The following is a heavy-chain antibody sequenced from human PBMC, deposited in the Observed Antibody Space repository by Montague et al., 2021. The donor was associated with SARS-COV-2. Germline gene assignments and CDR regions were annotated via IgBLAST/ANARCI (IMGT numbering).Heavy chain of an antibody. CDR1: GGSISSGGHY. V-gene: IGHV4-39*01. J-gene: IGHJ5*02. Sequence: SETLSLTCTVSGGSISSGGHYWSWIRQPPGKGLEWIGSIYYSGSTYYNPSLKSRVTISVDTSKNQFSLKLSSVTAADTAVYYCARGVTMIVVVMRYNWFDPWGQGTLVTVSS. CDR2: IYYSGST. CDR3: ARGVTMIVVVMRYNWFDP. D-gene: IGHD3-22*01.